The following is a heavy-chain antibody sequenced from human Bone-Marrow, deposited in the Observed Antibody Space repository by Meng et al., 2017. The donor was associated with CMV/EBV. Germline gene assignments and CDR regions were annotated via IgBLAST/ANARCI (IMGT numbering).Heavy chain of an antibody. D-gene: IGHD3-22*01. CDR3: ARGYDSSGYYHPLRS. V-gene: IGHV3-30-3*01. Sequence: GGSLRLSCAASGFTFSNYAIHWVRQAPGKGLEWVAVISYDGSNTYYVDSVKGRFTLSRDNSRNTLYLQMNSLRPEDTAVYYCARGYDSSGYYHPLRSWGQGTLVTVSP. CDR1: GFTFSNYA. CDR2: ISYDGSNT. J-gene: IGHJ5*02.